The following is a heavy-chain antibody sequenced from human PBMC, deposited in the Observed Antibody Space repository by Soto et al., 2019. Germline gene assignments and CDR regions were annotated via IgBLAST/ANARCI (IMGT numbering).Heavy chain of an antibody. J-gene: IGHJ6*02. CDR1: GYTFTSYV. CDR3: ATLPRVVGPFYGMDV. V-gene: IGHV1-18*01. D-gene: IGHD2-15*01. Sequence: QLVQSGAEVKKPGASVKVSCKASGYTFTSYVFSWVRQAPGQGLEWMGSISAYNGNTNYAQNLQGRVPMTKDTSTSTAYMELRSLRSDDTAVYYCATLPRVVGPFYGMDVWGQGTPVTVSS. CDR2: ISAYNGNT.